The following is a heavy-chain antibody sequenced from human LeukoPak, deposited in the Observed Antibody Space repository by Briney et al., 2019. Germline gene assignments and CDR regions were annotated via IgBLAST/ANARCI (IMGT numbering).Heavy chain of an antibody. CDR1: GGTFSSYA. D-gene: IGHD3-3*01. J-gene: IGHJ4*02. Sequence: SVKVSCKASGGTFSSYAISWVRQAPGQGLEWMGGIIPIFGTANYAQKFQGRVTITADESTSTAYMELSSLRSEDTAVYYCARDLIDFWSGYYPVFDYWGQGTLVTVSS. CDR2: IIPIFGTA. CDR3: ARDLIDFWSGYYPVFDY. V-gene: IGHV1-69*13.